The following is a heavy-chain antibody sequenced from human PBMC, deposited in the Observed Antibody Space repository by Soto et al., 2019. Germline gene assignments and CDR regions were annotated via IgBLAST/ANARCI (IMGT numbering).Heavy chain of an antibody. CDR3: ARTSYYDFWSGYYGGGDRPNYGMDV. CDR2: IDPSDSYT. J-gene: IGHJ6*02. CDR1: GYSFTSYW. D-gene: IGHD3-3*01. V-gene: IGHV5-10-1*01. Sequence: PGESLKISCKGSGYSFTSYWISWVRQMPGKGLEWMGRIDPSDSYTNYSPSFQGHVTISADKSISTAYLQWSSLKASDTAMYYCARTSYYDFWSGYYGGGDRPNYGMDVWGQGTTVTVS.